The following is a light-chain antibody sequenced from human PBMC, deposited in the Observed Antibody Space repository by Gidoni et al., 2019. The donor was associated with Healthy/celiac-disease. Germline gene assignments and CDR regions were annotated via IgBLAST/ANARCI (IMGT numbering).Light chain of an antibody. Sequence: NVMLTQPHSVSESPGKTVTISCTGSSGNIASNYVQWSPPRTGSAPTTVIYDDTQRPSGVPTRFSASIDSSSNSASLTISGLKTQDEADYYCQSYDSSNHVVFGGGTKLTVL. V-gene: IGLV6-57*02. CDR3: QSYDSSNHVV. J-gene: IGLJ2*01. CDR2: DDT. CDR1: SGNIASNY.